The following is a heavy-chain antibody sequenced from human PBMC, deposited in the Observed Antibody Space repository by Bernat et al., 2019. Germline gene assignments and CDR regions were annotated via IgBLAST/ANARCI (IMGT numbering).Heavy chain of an antibody. J-gene: IGHJ4*02. Sequence: QVQLAESGGGVVQPGRSLRLSCAASGFIFSNYGMHWVRQAPGKGLEWVAVISYDGSNKYYADSVKGRFTISRDDSKNTLYLQMNSLRAEDTAVYYCAKVLTGLRWSTPFDYWRQGTLVTVSS. CDR3: AKVLTGLRWSTPFDY. CDR2: ISYDGSNK. D-gene: IGHD4-23*01. V-gene: IGHV3-30*18. CDR1: GFIFSNYG.